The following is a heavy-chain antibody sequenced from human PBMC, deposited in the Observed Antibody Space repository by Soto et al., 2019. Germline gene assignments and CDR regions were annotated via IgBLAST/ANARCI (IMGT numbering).Heavy chain of an antibody. CDR1: GGSISSGGYS. Sequence: SETLSLTCTVSGGSISSGGYSWSWIRQPPGKGLEWIGYIYHSGSTYYNPSLKSRVTISVDRSKNQFSLKLSSVTAADTAVYYCARGSSRVDVDYWGQGTLVTVSS. J-gene: IGHJ4*02. CDR3: ARGSSRVDVDY. CDR2: IYHSGST. D-gene: IGHD2-15*01. V-gene: IGHV4-30-2*01.